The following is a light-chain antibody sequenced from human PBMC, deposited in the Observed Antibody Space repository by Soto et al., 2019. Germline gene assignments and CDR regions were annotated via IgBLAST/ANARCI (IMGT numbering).Light chain of an antibody. V-gene: IGKV1-27*01. CDR3: QKYSSVPV. Sequence: DIQMTQSPTSLSASVGDRVTITCRASQGIRNFVAWYQQKPGKAPKLLIYAASTLQSGVPYLFSGSGSGTDFTLTINSLQPEDVATYSCQKYSSVPVFGPGTKVELK. CDR1: QGIRNF. CDR2: AAS. J-gene: IGKJ3*01.